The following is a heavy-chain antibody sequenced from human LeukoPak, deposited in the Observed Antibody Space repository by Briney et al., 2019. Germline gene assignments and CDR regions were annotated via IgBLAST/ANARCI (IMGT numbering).Heavy chain of an antibody. Sequence: PGGSLRLSCAASGFTFSSYWMSWVRQAPGKGLEWVANIKQDGSEEYYVDSVKGRFTISRDNDKNSLYLQMNSLRAEDTAVYYCTRLYSGSYYYCMDVWGQGTTVTISS. V-gene: IGHV3-7*01. CDR1: GFTFSSYW. CDR3: TRLYSGSYYYCMDV. J-gene: IGHJ6*02. D-gene: IGHD1-26*01. CDR2: IKQDGSEE.